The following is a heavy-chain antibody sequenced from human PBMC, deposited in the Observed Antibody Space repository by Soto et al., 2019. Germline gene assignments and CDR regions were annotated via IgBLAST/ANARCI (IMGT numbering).Heavy chain of an antibody. D-gene: IGHD6-13*01. V-gene: IGHV1-69*02. J-gene: IGHJ6*02. CDR3: ARSGSSSWQTHYYYYGMDV. CDR1: GGTFSSYT. CDR2: IIPILGIA. Sequence: QVPLVQSGAEVKKPGSSVKVSCKASGGTFSSYTISWVRQAPGQGLEWMGRIIPILGIANYAQKFQGRVTITADKSTSTAYMELSSLRSEDTAVYYCARSGSSSWQTHYYYYGMDVWGQGTTVTVSS.